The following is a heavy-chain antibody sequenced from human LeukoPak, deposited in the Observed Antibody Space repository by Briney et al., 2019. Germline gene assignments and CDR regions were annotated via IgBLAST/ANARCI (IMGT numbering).Heavy chain of an antibody. CDR2: ISAPGGSP. Sequence: GGSLRLSCAASGFTLSSYAMSWVRQAPGKGLEWVSVISAPGGSPYCADSVKGLFAISRDTSKNTLWLQMNSLRADDTAIYYCARDVEARISAAGTFDYWGQGSLVTVSS. CDR3: ARDVEARISAAGTFDY. D-gene: IGHD6-13*01. CDR1: GFTLSSYA. V-gene: IGHV3-23*01. J-gene: IGHJ4*02.